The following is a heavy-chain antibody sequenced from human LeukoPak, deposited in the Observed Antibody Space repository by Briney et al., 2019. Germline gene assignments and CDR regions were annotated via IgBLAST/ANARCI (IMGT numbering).Heavy chain of an antibody. Sequence: GGSLRLSCAASGFTFSTFGIHWVRQAPGKGLEWVALISSDGNNKYYADSVKGRFTISRDNSKNTLYLQMNGLRAEDTAVYFCAKDTSMWHHFDYWGQGTLVTVSS. J-gene: IGHJ4*02. CDR2: ISSDGNNK. D-gene: IGHD2-21*01. V-gene: IGHV3-30*18. CDR3: AKDTSMWHHFDY. CDR1: GFTFSTFG.